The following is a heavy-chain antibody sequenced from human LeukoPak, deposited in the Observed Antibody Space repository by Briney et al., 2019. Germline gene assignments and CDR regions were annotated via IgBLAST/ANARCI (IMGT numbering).Heavy chain of an antibody. J-gene: IGHJ3*02. CDR1: GFTFSSYA. CDR3: ATSSGWDNDAFDI. Sequence: GGSLRLSCAASGFTFSSYAMSWVRQAPGKGLEWVSAISGSGGSTYYADSVKGRFTISRDNAKNSLYLQMNSLRAEDTAVYYCATSSGWDNDAFDIWGQGTMVTVSS. V-gene: IGHV3-23*01. D-gene: IGHD6-19*01. CDR2: ISGSGGST.